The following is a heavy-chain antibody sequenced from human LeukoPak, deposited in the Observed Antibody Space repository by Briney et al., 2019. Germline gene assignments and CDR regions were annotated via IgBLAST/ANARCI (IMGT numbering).Heavy chain of an antibody. CDR2: ISYDGSNK. D-gene: IGHD2-8*01. V-gene: IGHV3-30-3*01. Sequence: GRSLRLSCAASEFPFSDYAMHWVRQAPGKGLEWVAVISYDGSNKYYADSVKGRFTISRDNSKNTLYLQMNSLRAEDTAVYYCARAPRGYCTNGVCYTSYYGMDVWGQGTTVTVSS. CDR3: ARAPRGYCTNGVCYTSYYGMDV. CDR1: EFPFSDYA. J-gene: IGHJ6*02.